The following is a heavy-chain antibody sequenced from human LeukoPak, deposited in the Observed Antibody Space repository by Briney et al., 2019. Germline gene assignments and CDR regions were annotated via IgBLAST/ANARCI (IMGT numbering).Heavy chain of an antibody. J-gene: IGHJ6*02. CDR2: ISWNGGSI. CDR1: GFTFDEYA. D-gene: IGHD3-9*01. V-gene: IGHV3-9*01. Sequence: GGSLRLSCAASGFTFDEYAMHWVRQAPGKGLEWVSGISWNGGSIYYADSVRGRFTISRDSGKNSLYLQMNSLRAGDTALYYCAKDRHYDILTGPYGMDVWGQGTTVTVSS. CDR3: AKDRHYDILTGPYGMDV.